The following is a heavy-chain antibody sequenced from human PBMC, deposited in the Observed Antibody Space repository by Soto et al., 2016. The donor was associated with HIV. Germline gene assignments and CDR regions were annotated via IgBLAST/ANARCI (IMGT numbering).Heavy chain of an antibody. CDR1: GFAFSSYS. Sequence: EMQLVESGGGLVKPGGSLRLSCAASGFAFSSYSMNWVRQAPGKGPEWVSSISSDSRYIYYGASVRGRFTISRDNAMNSVFLRMDSLRAEDTAVYYCARFRTQFRYYIGSGRPGGMDVWGQGTTVTVSA. CDR2: ISSDSRYI. J-gene: IGHJ6*01. V-gene: IGHV3-21*02. CDR3: ARFRTQFRYYIGSGRPGGMDV. D-gene: IGHD3-10*01.